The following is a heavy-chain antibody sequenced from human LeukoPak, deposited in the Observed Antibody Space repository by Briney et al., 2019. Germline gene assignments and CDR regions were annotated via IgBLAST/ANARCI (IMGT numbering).Heavy chain of an antibody. CDR3: AKENMAAAATDDAFDI. J-gene: IGHJ3*02. V-gene: IGHV4-59*12. Sequence: SETLSLTCSVSGASITHYFWNWIRQPPGKGLEWIGFVDYSGYSKYNPSLKSRVTISRDTSKNQFSLKLSSLTAADTAVYYCAKENMAAAATDDAFDIWGQGTKVTVSS. CDR1: GASITHYF. D-gene: IGHD6-13*01. CDR2: VDYSGYS.